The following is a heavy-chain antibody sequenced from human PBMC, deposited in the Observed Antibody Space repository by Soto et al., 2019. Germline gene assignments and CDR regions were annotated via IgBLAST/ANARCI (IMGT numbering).Heavy chain of an antibody. CDR3: ARGRTEWLRLYIFDY. D-gene: IGHD5-12*01. J-gene: IGHJ4*02. CDR2: IIPIFGTA. V-gene: IGHV1-69*13. Sequence: SVKVSCKASGGTFSSYAISWVRQAPGQGLEWMGGIIPIFGTANYAQKFQGRVTITADESTSTAYMELSSLRSEDTAVYYCARGRTEWLRLYIFDYWGQGTLVTVSS. CDR1: GGTFSSYA.